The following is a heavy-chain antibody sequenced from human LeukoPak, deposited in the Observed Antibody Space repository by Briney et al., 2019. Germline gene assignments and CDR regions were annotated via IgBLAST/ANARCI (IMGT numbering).Heavy chain of an antibody. J-gene: IGHJ3*02. CDR2: ISSGGTT. CDR3: ARNSGSQAMDI. D-gene: IGHD1-26*01. V-gene: IGHV3-53*01. Sequence: PGGSLRLSCAASGFAVSSNYMNWVRQAPGKGLEWVSFISSGGTTHYADSVKGRFTISRDNSKNTLYLQMNSLRAEDTAVYYCARNSGSQAMDIWGQGTMVTVSS. CDR1: GFAVSSNY.